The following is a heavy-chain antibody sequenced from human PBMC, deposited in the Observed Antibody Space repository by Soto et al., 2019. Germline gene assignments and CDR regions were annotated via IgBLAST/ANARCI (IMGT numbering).Heavy chain of an antibody. CDR2: MNPYSGNT. V-gene: IGHV1-8*01. J-gene: IGHJ4*02. CDR1: GYTFTSYD. D-gene: IGHD6-19*01. Sequence: GASVKVSCKASGYTFTSYDINWVRQATGQGLEWMGWMNPYSGNTGYAQKFQGRVTMTTDTSTSTAYMELRSLRSDDTAVYYCAREAVSGRTGFDYWGQGTLVTVSS. CDR3: AREAVSGRTGFDY.